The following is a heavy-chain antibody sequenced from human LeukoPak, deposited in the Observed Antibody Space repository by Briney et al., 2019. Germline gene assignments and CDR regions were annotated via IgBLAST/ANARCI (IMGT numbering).Heavy chain of an antibody. D-gene: IGHD6-19*01. V-gene: IGHV4-39*07. Sequence: SETLSLTCTVSGGSISSSSYYWGWIRQPPGKGLEWIGSIYYSGSTYYNPSLKSRVTISVDTSKNQFSLKLSSVTAADTAVYYCARDSPRYSSGWYEGYWGQGTLVTVSS. CDR1: GGSISSSSYY. CDR2: IYYSGST. CDR3: ARDSPRYSSGWYEGY. J-gene: IGHJ4*02.